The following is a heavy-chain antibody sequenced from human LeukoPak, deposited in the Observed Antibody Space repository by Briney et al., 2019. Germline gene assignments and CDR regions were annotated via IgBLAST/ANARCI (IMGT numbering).Heavy chain of an antibody. Sequence: SETLSLTCTVSGGSISNGDHYWSWIRQHPGKGLEWIGHIYYSGSTYYNPSLKSRVTITVDRSKNQFSLKLSSVTAADTAVYYCASLTDYDSSGYYYGGFDYWGQGTLVTVSS. CDR1: GGSISNGDHY. V-gene: IGHV4-30-4*08. J-gene: IGHJ4*02. CDR2: IYYSGST. D-gene: IGHD3-22*01. CDR3: ASLTDYDSSGYYYGGFDY.